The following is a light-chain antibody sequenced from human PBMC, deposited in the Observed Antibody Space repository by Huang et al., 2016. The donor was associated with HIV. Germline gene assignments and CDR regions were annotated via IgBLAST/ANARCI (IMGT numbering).Light chain of an antibody. CDR3: HQRSNWFT. J-gene: IGKJ3*01. CDR2: EAS. CDR1: QSISSS. Sequence: EIVLTQSPATLSLSPGERAILSCRSSQSISSSLAWYQHKPGQAPRLLIYEASNRSTGIPARCSGSGSGTDFTLTISSLEPEDFAVYYCHQRSNWFTFGPGTRVDIK. V-gene: IGKV3-11*01.